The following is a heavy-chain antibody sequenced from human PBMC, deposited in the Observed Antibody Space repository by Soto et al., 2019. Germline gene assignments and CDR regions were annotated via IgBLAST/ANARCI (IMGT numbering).Heavy chain of an antibody. CDR1: GYTFTSYA. CDR3: ARVPIEQPGMGIDY. J-gene: IGHJ4*02. Sequence: ASVKVSCKSSGYTFTSYAIDWVRQAPGQRLEWMGWINAGNGNTKYSQKFQGRVTITRDTSASTAYMELSSLRSEDTAVYYCARVPIEQPGMGIDYWGQGTLVTVSS. CDR2: INAGNGNT. V-gene: IGHV1-3*01. D-gene: IGHD6-13*01.